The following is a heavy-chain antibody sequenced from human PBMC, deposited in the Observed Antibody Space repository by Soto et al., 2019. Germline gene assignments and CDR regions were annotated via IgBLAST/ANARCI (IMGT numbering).Heavy chain of an antibody. Sequence: ASLKVSCKASGYSFTSYYMHWVRQAPGQGLEWMGIINPSGGSTSYAQKFQGRVTMTRDTSTSTVYMELSSLRSEDTAVYYCARVQRRWLLRYYDSSGYYTYWGQ. D-gene: IGHD3-22*01. CDR3: ARVQRRWLLRYYDSSGYYTY. CDR1: GYSFTSYY. CDR2: INPSGGST. J-gene: IGHJ4*01. V-gene: IGHV1-46*03.